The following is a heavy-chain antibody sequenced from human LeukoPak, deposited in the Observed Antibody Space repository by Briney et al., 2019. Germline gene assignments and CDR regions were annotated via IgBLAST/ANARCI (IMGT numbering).Heavy chain of an antibody. CDR2: IYYSGST. Sequence: PSETLSLTCTVSGGSISSSSYYWGWIRQPPGKGLEWIGSIYYSGSTYYNPSLKSRVTISVDTSKNQFSLKLSSVTAADTAVYYCASSELGPRERAPYYFDYWGQGTLVTVSS. J-gene: IGHJ4*02. V-gene: IGHV4-39*07. CDR1: GGSISSSSYY. D-gene: IGHD7-27*01. CDR3: ASSELGPRERAPYYFDY.